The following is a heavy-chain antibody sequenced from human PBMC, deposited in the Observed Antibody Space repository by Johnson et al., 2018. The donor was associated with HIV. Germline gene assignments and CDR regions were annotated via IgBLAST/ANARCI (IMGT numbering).Heavy chain of an antibody. Sequence: QVQLVESGGGLVKPGGSLRLSCAASGFTFSSYAMHWVRQAPGKGLEWVAAISYDGNNKYYADSVTGRFTIYRDNFKNSLYLQMNSLRAEDTAVYYCARDLAALNAFDIWGQGTVVTVSS. J-gene: IGHJ3*02. CDR2: ISYDGNNK. CDR3: ARDLAALNAFDI. V-gene: IGHV3-30-3*01. CDR1: GFTFSSYA. D-gene: IGHD2-15*01.